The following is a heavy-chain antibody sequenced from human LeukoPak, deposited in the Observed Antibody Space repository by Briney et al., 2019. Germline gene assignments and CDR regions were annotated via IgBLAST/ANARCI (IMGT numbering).Heavy chain of an antibody. CDR1: GFTYTNYW. D-gene: IGHD3-16*01. Sequence: PGGSLRLSCAASGFTYTNYWVSWFRQAPGQGLEWVASIKQDGSERYYVDPVKGRFTISRDNAKNSLFLQLSSLRVEDTAVYYCARGSMHVYHLYTDYWGQGTLVTVSS. V-gene: IGHV3-7*01. CDR2: IKQDGSER. J-gene: IGHJ4*02. CDR3: ARGSMHVYHLYTDY.